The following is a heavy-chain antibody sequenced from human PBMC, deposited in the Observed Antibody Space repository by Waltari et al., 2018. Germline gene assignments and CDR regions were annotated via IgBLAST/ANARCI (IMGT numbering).Heavy chain of an antibody. CDR2: IIPIFGTA. Sequence: QVQLVQSGAEVKKPGSSVKVSCKASGGTFSSYAISWVRQAPGQGLGWMGGIIPIFGTANYAQKFQGRVTITTDESTSTAYMELSSLRSEDTAVYYCARASQVVVTKSYYYYYGMDVWGQGTTVTVSS. CDR3: ARASQVVVTKSYYYYYGMDV. CDR1: GGTFSSYA. V-gene: IGHV1-69*05. J-gene: IGHJ6*02. D-gene: IGHD3-22*01.